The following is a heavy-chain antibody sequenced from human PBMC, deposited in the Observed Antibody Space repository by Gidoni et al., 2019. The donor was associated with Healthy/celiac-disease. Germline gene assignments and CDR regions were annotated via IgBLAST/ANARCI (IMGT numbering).Heavy chain of an antibody. CDR2: VDYSGST. Sequence: QVQLQASGPGLVKPSEALSLTCTVSGGSISTYYWSWTRQPPGQGLEWIGYVDYSGSTTYNPSLNSRVNISVDTSKNQFSLKLNSVTAADTAVYYCARDNCSGGSCYYYYMDVWGKGTTVTVSS. V-gene: IGHV4-59*01. J-gene: IGHJ6*03. CDR3: ARDNCSGGSCYYYYMDV. CDR1: GGSISTYY. D-gene: IGHD2-15*01.